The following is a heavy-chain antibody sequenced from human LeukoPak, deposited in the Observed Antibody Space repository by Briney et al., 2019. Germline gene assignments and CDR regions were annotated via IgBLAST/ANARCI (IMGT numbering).Heavy chain of an antibody. D-gene: IGHD6-13*01. CDR3: ARDIAAAGLGDFDS. J-gene: IGHJ4*02. CDR1: GVSFSIYY. V-gene: IGHV4-4*07. Sequence: SETLSLTCTVSGVSFSIYYWAWLRQPAGKGLEWIGRIYPSGSTHYNPSLKSRVTMSADTSKKEFSLKLTSVTAADTAVYYCARDIAAAGLGDFDSWGQGIQVTVSS. CDR2: IYPSGST.